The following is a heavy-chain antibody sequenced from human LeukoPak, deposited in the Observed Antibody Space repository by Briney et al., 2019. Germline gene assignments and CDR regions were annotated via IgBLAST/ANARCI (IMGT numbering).Heavy chain of an antibody. Sequence: PGGSLRLSCAASGFTFSSYGMHWVRQAPGKGLEWVASISYDGSNKYYADSVRGRFTISRDNSKHTLYLQINSLRAEDTAVYYCALTGGSSNYWGQGTLVTVSS. CDR3: ALTGGSSNY. J-gene: IGHJ4*02. CDR1: GFTFSSYG. V-gene: IGHV3-30*03. CDR2: ISYDGSNK. D-gene: IGHD1-26*01.